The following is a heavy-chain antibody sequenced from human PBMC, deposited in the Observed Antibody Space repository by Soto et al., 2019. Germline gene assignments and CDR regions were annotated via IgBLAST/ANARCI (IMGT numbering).Heavy chain of an antibody. CDR3: ARGSWDDVSGHYYMDV. CDR1: GDSVSSNSAG. V-gene: IGHV6-1*01. D-gene: IGHD5-12*01. CDR2: TYYKSKWYY. Sequence: QVQLQQSSPGLVKPSQALSLTCDISGDSVSSNSAGWNWIRQTPSRGLDWLGRTYYKSKWYYTYTASVKSRITVSPDTSKNQFSLQLTSVTPEDTAVYYCARGSWDDVSGHYYMDVWDKGTTVTVS. J-gene: IGHJ6*03.